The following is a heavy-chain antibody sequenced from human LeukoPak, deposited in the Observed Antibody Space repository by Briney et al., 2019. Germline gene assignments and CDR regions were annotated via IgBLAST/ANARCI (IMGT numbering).Heavy chain of an antibody. J-gene: IGHJ4*02. D-gene: IGHD4-17*01. CDR1: GFTFHDYA. CDR2: LSWNGGNI. V-gene: IGHV3-9*01. CDR3: AKALGSTVTTRTYFDY. Sequence: PGGSLRLSCAASGFTFHDYAMHWVRQAPGKGLEWVSGLSWNGGNIGYAESVRGRFTISRDNVGNSLYLQMNSLRPEDTALYYCAKALGSTVTTRTYFDYWGQGTLVTVSS.